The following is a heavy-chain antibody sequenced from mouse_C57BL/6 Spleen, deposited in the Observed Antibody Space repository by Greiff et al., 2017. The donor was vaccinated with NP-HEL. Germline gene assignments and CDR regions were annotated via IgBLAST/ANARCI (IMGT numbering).Heavy chain of an antibody. Sequence: EVQLQESGPGLVKPSQSLSLTCSVTGYSITSGYYWNWIRQFPGNKLEWMGYISYDGSNNYNPSLKNRISITRDTSKNQFFLKLNSVTTEDTATYYCARFTTVVATPDYWGQGTTLTVSS. D-gene: IGHD1-1*01. V-gene: IGHV3-6*01. CDR3: ARFTTVVATPDY. CDR2: ISYDGSN. J-gene: IGHJ2*01. CDR1: GYSITSGYY.